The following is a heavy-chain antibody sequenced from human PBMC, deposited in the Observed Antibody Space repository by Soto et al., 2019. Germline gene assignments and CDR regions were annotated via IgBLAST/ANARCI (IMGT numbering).Heavy chain of an antibody. CDR3: ARRDDNNPVFIYMAV. Sequence: EVHLVESGGGLVQPGGSLRLSCAASGFTFSSYWMHWVRQAPGKGLGWVSRINSDGSSTSYADSVKGRFTISRDNAKNTLYLQMNSLRAEDTAVYSCARRDDNNPVFIYMAVWGKGTTVTVSS. CDR2: INSDGSST. J-gene: IGHJ6*03. CDR1: GFTFSSYW. V-gene: IGHV3-74*01.